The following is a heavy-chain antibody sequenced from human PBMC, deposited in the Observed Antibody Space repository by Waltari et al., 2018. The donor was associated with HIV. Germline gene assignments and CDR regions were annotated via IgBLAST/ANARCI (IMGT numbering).Heavy chain of an antibody. CDR1: GFPFRSFA. V-gene: IGHV3-23*01. Sequence: EVQLLESGGGLVQRGGSLRLSCAASGFPFRSFAMTWVRQAPGKGLEWVSTLSGGGRNTYYAQSVKGRFTLSRDNSNNTLDLQMESLTADDTAIYFCVKAGFSSSWDYFDSWGQGILVTVSS. J-gene: IGHJ4*02. CDR3: VKAGFSSSWDYFDS. CDR2: LSGGGRNT. D-gene: IGHD2-2*01.